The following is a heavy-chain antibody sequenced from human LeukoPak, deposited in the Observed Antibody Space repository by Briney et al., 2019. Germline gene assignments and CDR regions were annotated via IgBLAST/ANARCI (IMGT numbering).Heavy chain of an antibody. D-gene: IGHD2-15*01. Sequence: PGGSLRLSCTASGFTFSSYWMTWVRQAPGKGLEWVANIKQDESERYYVDSVKGRFTISRDNAKNSLYLQMNSLRAEDTAVYYCARSKGYCSGGSCYPFDYWGQGTLVTVSS. CDR2: IKQDESER. CDR1: GFTFSSYW. V-gene: IGHV3-7*05. J-gene: IGHJ4*02. CDR3: ARSKGYCSGGSCYPFDY.